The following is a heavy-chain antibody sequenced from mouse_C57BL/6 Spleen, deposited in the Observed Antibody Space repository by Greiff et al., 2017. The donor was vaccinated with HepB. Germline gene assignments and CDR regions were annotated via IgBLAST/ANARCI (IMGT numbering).Heavy chain of an antibody. J-gene: IGHJ2*01. D-gene: IGHD2-1*01. CDR1: GYAFTNYL. CDR2: INPGSGGT. CDR3: ARGHGNYEDYFDY. Sequence: QVQLQQSGAELVRPGTSVKVSCKASGYAFTNYLIEWVKQRPGQGLEWIGVINPGSGGTNYNGKFKGKATLTADKSSSTAYMQLSSLTSEDSAVYFCARGHGNYEDYFDYWGQGTTLTVSS. V-gene: IGHV1-54*01.